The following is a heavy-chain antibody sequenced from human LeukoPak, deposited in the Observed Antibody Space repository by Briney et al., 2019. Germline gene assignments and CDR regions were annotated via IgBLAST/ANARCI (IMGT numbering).Heavy chain of an antibody. V-gene: IGHV1-69*13. D-gene: IGHD4-23*01. Sequence: SVNVSCKASGCTFSSYAISWVRQAPGQGLEWMGGIIPIIGTANYAQKFQGRVTITADESTSTAYMELSSLRSEDTAVYYCAANDYGGSHYYYYYYMDVWGKGTTVTVSS. CDR3: AANDYGGSHYYYYYYMDV. CDR1: GCTFSSYA. CDR2: IIPIIGTA. J-gene: IGHJ6*03.